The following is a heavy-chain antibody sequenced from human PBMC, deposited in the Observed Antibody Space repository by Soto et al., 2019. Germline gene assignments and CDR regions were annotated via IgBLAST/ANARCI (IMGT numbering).Heavy chain of an antibody. D-gene: IGHD6-13*01. V-gene: IGHV3-13*01. CDR3: ARDPGAVAGNYFYSRDV. J-gene: IGHJ6*02. Sequence: GSLRLSCGASGFTFSSYDMHWVRQTTGKGLEWVSGIGSTGDTYYPGSVKGRFTISRENAKNSFYLQMNNLRAGDTAVYYCARDPGAVAGNYFYSRDVWGQRTTVTVSS. CDR1: GFTFSSYD. CDR2: IGSTGDT.